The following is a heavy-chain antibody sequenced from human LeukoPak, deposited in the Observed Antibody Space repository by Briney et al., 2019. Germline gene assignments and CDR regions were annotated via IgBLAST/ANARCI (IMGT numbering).Heavy chain of an antibody. CDR1: GYTFTSYY. Sequence: ASVKVSCKASGYTFTSYYMHWVRQAPGQGLEWMGWISAYNGNTNYAQKLQGRVTMTTDTSTSTAYMELRSLRSDDTAVYYCARRAAAVPNDYWGQGTLVTVSS. CDR3: ARRAAAVPNDY. V-gene: IGHV1-18*04. CDR2: ISAYNGNT. D-gene: IGHD6-13*01. J-gene: IGHJ4*02.